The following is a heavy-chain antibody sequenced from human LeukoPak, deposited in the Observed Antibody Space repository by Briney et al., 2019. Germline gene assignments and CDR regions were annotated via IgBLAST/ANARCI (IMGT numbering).Heavy chain of an antibody. V-gene: IGHV3-23*01. CDR3: AKDRGVRSDI. J-gene: IGHJ3*02. CDR1: GFTFNSYA. D-gene: IGHD4-17*01. Sequence: GGSLRLSCAASGFTFNSYAMSWVRQAPGKGLEWVSAMSGSGGSTYYADSVKGQFTISRDNAKNTLYLQMNSLRAEDTAVYYCAKDRGVRSDIWGQGTMVTVSS. CDR2: MSGSGGST.